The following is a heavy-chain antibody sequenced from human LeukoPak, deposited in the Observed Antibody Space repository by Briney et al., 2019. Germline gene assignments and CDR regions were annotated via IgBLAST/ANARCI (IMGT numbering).Heavy chain of an antibody. CDR2: ISYDGSNK. J-gene: IGHJ4*02. CDR1: GFTLSSYG. CDR3: AKDLQGDLWYFDY. Sequence: PGRSLRLSCAASGFTLSSYGMHWVRQAPGKGLEWVAVISYDGSNKYYADSVKGRFTISRDNSKNTLYLQMNSLRAEDTAVYYCAKDLQGDLWYFDYWGQGTLVTVSS. D-gene: IGHD3/OR15-3a*01. V-gene: IGHV3-30*18.